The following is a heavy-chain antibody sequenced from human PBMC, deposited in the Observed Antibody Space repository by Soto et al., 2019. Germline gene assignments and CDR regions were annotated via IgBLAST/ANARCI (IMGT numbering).Heavy chain of an antibody. D-gene: IGHD3-22*01. CDR1: GFTFSSYA. CDR2: ISGSGGST. CDR3: AKEGRLYYDRSGYYYAY. V-gene: IGHV3-23*01. Sequence: EVQLLESGGGLVQPGGSLRLSCAASGFTFSSYAMSWVRQAPGKGLEWVSAISGSGGSTYYADSVKGRFTISRDNSKNTLYLQMNSLRAEDTAVYYCAKEGRLYYDRSGYYYAYWGQGTLVTVSS. J-gene: IGHJ4*02.